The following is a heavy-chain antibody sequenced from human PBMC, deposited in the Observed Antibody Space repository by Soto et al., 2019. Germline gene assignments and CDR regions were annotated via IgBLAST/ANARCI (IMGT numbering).Heavy chain of an antibody. CDR3: ARTTVVTWDAFDI. V-gene: IGHV4-30-4*01. Sequence: QVQLQESGPGLVKPSQTLSLTCTVSGGSISSGDYYWSWIRQPPGKGLEWIGYIYYSGSTYYNPSLKSRVTISGDTSKNQFSLKLSSVTAADTAVYYCARTTVVTWDAFDIWGQGTMVTVSS. CDR2: IYYSGST. CDR1: GGSISSGDYY. J-gene: IGHJ3*02. D-gene: IGHD4-17*01.